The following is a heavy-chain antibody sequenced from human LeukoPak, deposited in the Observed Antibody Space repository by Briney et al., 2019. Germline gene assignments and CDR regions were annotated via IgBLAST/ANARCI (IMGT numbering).Heavy chain of an antibody. V-gene: IGHV3-9*01. CDR1: GFTFDDYA. CDR3: AKAWELLDDAFDI. Sequence: GGSLRLSCAASGFTFDDYAMHWVRQAPGKGLEWVSGISWNSGSIGYADSVKGRFTISRDNATNSLYLQMNSLRAEDTALYYCAKAWELLDDAFDIWGQGTMVTVSS. CDR2: ISWNSGSI. D-gene: IGHD1-26*01. J-gene: IGHJ3*02.